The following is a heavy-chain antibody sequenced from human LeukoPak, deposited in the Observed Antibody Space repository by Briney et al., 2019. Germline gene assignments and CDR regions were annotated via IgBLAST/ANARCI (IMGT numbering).Heavy chain of an antibody. CDR3: ARGHGDYNWFDP. D-gene: IGHD4-17*01. CDR2: MNPNSGNT. Sequence: GASVKVSCKASGYTFTSYDINWVRQATGQGLEWMGWMNPNSGNTGYAQKFQGGVTMTRNTSISTAYMELSSLRSEDTAVYYCARGHGDYNWFDPWGQGTLVTVSS. V-gene: IGHV1-8*01. J-gene: IGHJ5*02. CDR1: GYTFTSYD.